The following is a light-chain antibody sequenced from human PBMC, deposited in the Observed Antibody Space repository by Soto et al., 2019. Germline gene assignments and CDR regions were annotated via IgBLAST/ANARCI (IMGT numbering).Light chain of an antibody. CDR2: AAS. Sequence: AIRMTQSPSSLSASTGDRVTITCRASQGISSYLAWYQQKPGIAPKLLIYAASTLQSGVPSRFSGSGSGTDFTLTISSLEPEDFAVYYCQQHSHWPPWTFGQGTRVEIQ. J-gene: IGKJ1*01. V-gene: IGKV1-8*01. CDR1: QGISSY. CDR3: QQHSHWPPWT.